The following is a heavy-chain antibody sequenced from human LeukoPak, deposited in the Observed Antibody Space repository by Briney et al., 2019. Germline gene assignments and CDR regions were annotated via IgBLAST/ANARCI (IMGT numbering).Heavy chain of an antibody. V-gene: IGHV1-69*04. D-gene: IGHD3-22*01. CDR1: GGTFSSYT. CDR3: ARELHYDSSDYYYGADAFDI. J-gene: IGHJ3*02. Sequence: ASVKVSCKASGGTFSSYTISWVRQAPGQGPEWMGRIIPILGIANYAQKFQGRVTITAEKSTSTAYMELSSLRSEDTAVYYCARELHYDSSDYYYGADAFDIWGQGTMVTVSS. CDR2: IIPILGIA.